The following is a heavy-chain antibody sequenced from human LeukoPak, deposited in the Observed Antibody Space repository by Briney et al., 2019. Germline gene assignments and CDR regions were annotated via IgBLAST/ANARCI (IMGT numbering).Heavy chain of an antibody. D-gene: IGHD6-13*01. CDR1: GGTFSSYA. Sequence: ASVKVSCKASGGTFSSYAISWVRQAPGQGLEWMGGIIPIFGTANYAQKFQGRVTITADESTSTAYMELSSLRSEDTAVYYCASDSSRANAFDIWGQGTMVTISS. CDR2: IIPIFGTA. V-gene: IGHV1-69*01. CDR3: ASDSSRANAFDI. J-gene: IGHJ3*02.